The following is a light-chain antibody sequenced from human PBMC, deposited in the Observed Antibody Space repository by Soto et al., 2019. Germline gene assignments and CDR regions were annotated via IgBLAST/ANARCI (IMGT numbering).Light chain of an antibody. J-gene: IGKJ1*01. Sequence: DIQMTQSPSSLSASVGDRVTITCRASQGISNFLAWYHQKPGKVPKLLIYDASTLQSGVPSRFSGSGSGTDFTLTISSLQPEDVATYYCQKYNSAPRAFGQGTKVEIK. CDR3: QKYNSAPRA. CDR1: QGISNF. V-gene: IGKV1-27*01. CDR2: DAS.